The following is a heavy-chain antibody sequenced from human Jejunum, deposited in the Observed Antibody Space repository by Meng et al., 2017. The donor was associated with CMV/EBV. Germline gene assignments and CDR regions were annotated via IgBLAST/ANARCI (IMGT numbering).Heavy chain of an antibody. V-gene: IGHV3-21*01. CDR3: AKSLYDFWSGQDF. J-gene: IGHJ4*02. CDR2: ISGSSTYI. CDR1: GFIFRSYS. Sequence: SGFIFRSYSMNWVRQAPGKGLEWVSGISGSSTYIYYADSVKGRFTISRDNAKNSLYLQMSSLRAEDTAVYYCAKSLYDFWSGQDFWGQGTLVTVSS. D-gene: IGHD3-3*01.